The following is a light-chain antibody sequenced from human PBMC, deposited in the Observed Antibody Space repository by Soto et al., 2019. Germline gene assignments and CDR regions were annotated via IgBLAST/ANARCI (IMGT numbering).Light chain of an antibody. CDR3: QQYNNWSPWT. CDR1: QSVSSN. V-gene: IGKV3-15*01. J-gene: IGKJ1*01. CDR2: VAS. Sequence: EVVMTQSPATLSVSPGERATLSCRASQSVSSNLAWYQQKPGQAPRLLIYVASTRATGIPARFSGSGCGTEFTLTISSLQFEDFAVYYCQQYNNWSPWTFGQATKVEIK.